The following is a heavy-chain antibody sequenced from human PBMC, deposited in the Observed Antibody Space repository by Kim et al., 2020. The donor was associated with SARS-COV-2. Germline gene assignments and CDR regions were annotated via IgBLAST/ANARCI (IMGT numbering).Heavy chain of an antibody. D-gene: IGHD6-13*01. CDR3: ATSNPLTYSNDYYYYYGMDV. CDR2: IYPGDSDT. CDR1: GYSFTSYW. V-gene: IGHV5-51*01. Sequence: GESLKISCKGSGYSFTSYWIGWVRQMPGKGLEWMGIIYPGDSDTRYSPSFQGQVTISADKSISTAYLQWSSLKASDTAMYYCATSNPLTYSNDYYYYYGMDVWGQGTTVTVSS. J-gene: IGHJ6*02.